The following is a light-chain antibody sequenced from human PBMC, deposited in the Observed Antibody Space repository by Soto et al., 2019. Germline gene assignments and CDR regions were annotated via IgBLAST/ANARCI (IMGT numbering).Light chain of an antibody. V-gene: IGKV3-20*01. Sequence: ESMLTQSPGTLSLSPGERATLSCRASRSVSTRYITWYQQKPGQAPRLLIYGASIRATGIPDRFSGSGSGTAFTLTISRLEAEDFAVYYCQQFGDSPPAFTFGQGTKLE. J-gene: IGKJ2*01. CDR2: GAS. CDR3: QQFGDSPPAFT. CDR1: RSVSTRY.